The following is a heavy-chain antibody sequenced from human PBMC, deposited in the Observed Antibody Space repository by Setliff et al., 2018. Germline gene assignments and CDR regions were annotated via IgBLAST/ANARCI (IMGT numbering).Heavy chain of an antibody. J-gene: IGHJ4*01. Sequence: SVKVSCKASGGFSTHAISWVRQVPGQGLEWMGGIIPILGTTDYAQNFQGRVAITTDESTSSAYLEMSNLRSEDTAVYYRASALIRRIAVAGKSQFDYWGQGTLVTVSS. CDR2: IIPILGTT. V-gene: IGHV1-69*05. CDR3: ASALIRRIAVAGKSQFDY. CDR1: GGFSTHA. D-gene: IGHD6-19*01.